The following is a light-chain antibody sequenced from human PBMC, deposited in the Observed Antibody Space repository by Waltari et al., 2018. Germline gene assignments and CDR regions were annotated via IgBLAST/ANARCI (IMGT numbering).Light chain of an antibody. CDR2: DDN. CDR1: NIGSKS. V-gene: IGLV3-21*02. J-gene: IGLJ3*02. CDR3: PLWDSSSDHWV. Sequence: SYELTQPPSVSVAPAQTARITCEGRNIGSKSGHWYPQTAGPAPLRAVHDDNDRPFGIPGRVSGSKSGKTATLTISRVEAGEEADYYGPLWDSSSDHWVFGGGTRLTVL.